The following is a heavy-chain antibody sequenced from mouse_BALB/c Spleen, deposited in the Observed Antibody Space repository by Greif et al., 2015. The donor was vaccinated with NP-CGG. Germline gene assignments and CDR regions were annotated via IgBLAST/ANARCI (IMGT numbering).Heavy chain of an antibody. CDR3: VRHGDFDY. Sequence: DVHQVESGGGLVQPKGSLKLSCAASGFTFNTYAMNWVRQAPGKGLEWVARIRSKSNNYATYYADSVKDRFTISRDDSQSMLYLQMNNLKTEDTAMYYCVRHGDFDYWGQGTTLTVSS. CDR1: GFTFNTYA. V-gene: IGHV10-1*02. CDR2: IRSKSNNYAT. J-gene: IGHJ2*01.